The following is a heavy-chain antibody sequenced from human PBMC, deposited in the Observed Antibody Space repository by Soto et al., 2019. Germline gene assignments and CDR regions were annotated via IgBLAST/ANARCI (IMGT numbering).Heavy chain of an antibody. CDR2: IWYDGSNK. J-gene: IGHJ6*02. Sequence: GGSLRLSCAASGFTFSSYGMHWVRQAPGKGLEWVAVIWYDGSNKYYADSVKGRFTISRDKSKNTLYLQMNSLRAEDTAVYYCARVRWFGEFDYYYYYGMDVWGQGTTVTVSS. V-gene: IGHV3-33*01. CDR1: GFTFSSYG. D-gene: IGHD3-10*01. CDR3: ARVRWFGEFDYYYYYGMDV.